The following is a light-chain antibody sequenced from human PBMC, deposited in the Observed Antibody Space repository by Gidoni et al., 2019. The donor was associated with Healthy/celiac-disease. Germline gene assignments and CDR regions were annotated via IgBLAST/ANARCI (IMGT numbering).Light chain of an antibody. J-gene: IGKJ2*01. V-gene: IGKV1-5*03. CDR1: QSISGW. CDR2: KAS. CDR3: QQYDCQFT. Sequence: DIQMTQSPSTLSASVGDRVSITCRASQSISGWLAWYQQKPGKAPKLLIYKASSLESGAPSRFSGSGSGTEFTLTISSLQPDDFATYYCQQYDCQFTFGQGTKLEIK.